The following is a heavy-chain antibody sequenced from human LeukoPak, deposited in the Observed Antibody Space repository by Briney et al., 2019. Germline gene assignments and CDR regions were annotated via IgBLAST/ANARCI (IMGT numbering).Heavy chain of an antibody. CDR2: IIPIFGTA. D-gene: IGHD3-22*01. J-gene: IGHJ4*02. CDR3: ARGRGEVDSSGYYADY. V-gene: IGHV1-69*05. CDR1: GGTFSSYA. Sequence: SVKVSCKASGGTFSSYAISWVRQAPGQGLEWMGGIIPIFGTANYAQKFQGRVTITTDESTSTAYMELSSLRSEDTAVYYCARGRGEVDSSGYYADYWGQGTLVTVSS.